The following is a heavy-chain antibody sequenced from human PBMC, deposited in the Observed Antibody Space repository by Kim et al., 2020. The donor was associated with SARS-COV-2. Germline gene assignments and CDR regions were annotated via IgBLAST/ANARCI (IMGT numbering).Heavy chain of an antibody. CDR1: GYTFSDYY. D-gene: IGHD4-4*01. Sequence: ASVKVSCKSYGYTFSDYYMHWVRQAPGQGLEWMGRINADSGGTNYAQKFQGRVTLTRDTSNSTVYMALSSLRYDDPAIYFCARGMPERWLQLGDYWGQGTLVTVSS. V-gene: IGHV1-2*02. J-gene: IGHJ4*02. CDR2: INADSGGT. CDR3: ARGMPERWLQLGDY.